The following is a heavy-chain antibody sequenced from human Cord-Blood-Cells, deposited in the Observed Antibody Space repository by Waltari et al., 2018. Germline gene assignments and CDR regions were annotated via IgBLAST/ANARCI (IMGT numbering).Heavy chain of an antibody. CDR1: GFTCRNAW. D-gene: IGHD3-10*01. CDR2: IKSKTDGGTT. CDR3: TTDQWDYYGSGSYDY. Sequence: EVQLVESGGGLVTPGGSLRLSCSASGFTCRNAWMSCVRLVPGKGLEWVGRIKSKTDGGTTDYAAPVKGRFTISRDDSKNTLYLQMNSLKTEDTAVYYCTTDQWDYYGSGSYDYWGQGTLVTVSS. V-gene: IGHV3-15*01. J-gene: IGHJ4*02.